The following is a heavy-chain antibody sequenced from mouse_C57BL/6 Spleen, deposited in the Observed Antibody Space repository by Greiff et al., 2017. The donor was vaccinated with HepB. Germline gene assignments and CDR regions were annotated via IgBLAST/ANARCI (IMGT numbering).Heavy chain of an antibody. Sequence: QVQLQQSGAELVKPGASVKMSCKASGYTFTSYWITWVKQRPGQGLEWIGDIYPGSGSTNYNEKFKGKATLTVDTSSTTAYMLLSSLTSEDSAVDYCAGDGDYGFAYWGQGTMVTVSS. V-gene: IGHV1-55*01. CDR1: GYTFTSYW. CDR2: IYPGSGST. CDR3: AGDGDYGFAY. D-gene: IGHD2-13*01. J-gene: IGHJ3*01.